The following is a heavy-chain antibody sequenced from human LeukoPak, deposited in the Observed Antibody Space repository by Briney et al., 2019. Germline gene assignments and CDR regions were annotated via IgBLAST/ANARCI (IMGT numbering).Heavy chain of an antibody. CDR3: ARRCRTSCYSGYYYGMDV. V-gene: IGHV3-48*01. D-gene: IGHD2-2*02. CDR1: GFTFSTYG. Sequence: PGGSLRLSCAASGFTFSTYGMNWVRQAPGKGLEWVSYISGSSSAINYADSVKGRFTISRENAKNSLYLQMNSLRAGDTAVYYCARRCRTSCYSGYYYGMDVWGQGTTVTVSS. J-gene: IGHJ6*02. CDR2: ISGSSSAI.